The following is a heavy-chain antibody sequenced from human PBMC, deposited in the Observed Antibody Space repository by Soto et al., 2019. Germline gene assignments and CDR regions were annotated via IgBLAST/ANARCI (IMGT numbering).Heavy chain of an antibody. D-gene: IGHD3-10*01. J-gene: IGHJ4*02. V-gene: IGHV3-30-3*01. CDR2: ISYDGSNK. CDR1: GFTFSSYA. Sequence: QVQLVESGGGVVQPGRSLRLSCAASGFTFSSYAMHWVRQAPGKGLEWVAVISYDGSNKYYAESVKGRFTISRDNSKNTLYLQMNSLRAEDTAVYYCARDGISTMVRGFDYWGQGTLVTVSS. CDR3: ARDGISTMVRGFDY.